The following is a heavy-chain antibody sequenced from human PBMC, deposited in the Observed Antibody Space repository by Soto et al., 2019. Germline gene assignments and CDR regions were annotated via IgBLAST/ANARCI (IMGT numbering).Heavy chain of an antibody. CDR3: ARGPYYDLIWNYYYMDV. Sequence: QVQLQESGPGLVKPSETLSLSCNVSGGSISGHYWSSVRQTPGKGLEWIGYIYYSGSTNYNPSLKSPVTISVDTSKNHFSLRLTSVTAADTAVYYCARGPYYDLIWNYYYMDVWGKGTTVTVSS. D-gene: IGHD3-16*01. V-gene: IGHV4-59*08. J-gene: IGHJ6*03. CDR2: IYYSGST. CDR1: GGSISGHY.